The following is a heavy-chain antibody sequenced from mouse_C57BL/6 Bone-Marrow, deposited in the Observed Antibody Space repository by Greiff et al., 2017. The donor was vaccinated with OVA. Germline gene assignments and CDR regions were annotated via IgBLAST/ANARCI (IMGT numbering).Heavy chain of an antibody. V-gene: IGHV3-8*01. CDR1: GYSITSDY. CDR3: ARTSIGYFDV. CDR2: ISYSGST. Sequence: EVNVVESGPGLAKPSQTLSLTCSVTGYSITSDYWNWIRKFPENKLEYMGYISYSGSTYYNPSLKSRISITRDTAKNQYYLQLNSVTTEDTATYYCARTSIGYFDVWGTGTTVTVSS. J-gene: IGHJ1*03.